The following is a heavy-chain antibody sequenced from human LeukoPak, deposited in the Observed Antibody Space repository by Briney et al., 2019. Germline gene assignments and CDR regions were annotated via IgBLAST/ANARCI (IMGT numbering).Heavy chain of an antibody. CDR2: FYYSGST. V-gene: IGHV4-39*01. J-gene: IGHJ5*02. CDR1: GGSISSSSYN. CDR3: ARQGISVTGGGEDVDP. Sequence: SETLSLTCTVSGGSISSSSYNWAWIRQPPGKGLEWIGSFYYSGSTYYHPSLESRVPISVDTPKDQFALTLSSATGADTGVYYWARQGISVTGGGEDVDPWGQGTLVSVSS. D-gene: IGHD6-19*01.